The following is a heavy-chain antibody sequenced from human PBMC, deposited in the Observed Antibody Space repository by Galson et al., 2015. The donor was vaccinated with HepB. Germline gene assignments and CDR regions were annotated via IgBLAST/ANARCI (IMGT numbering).Heavy chain of an antibody. J-gene: IGHJ5*02. CDR3: ARVVVLSGTHLGEEDLDA. D-gene: IGHD3-3*01. CDR2: ISYDGRNI. CDR1: GFSFGSYA. V-gene: IGHV3-30*04. Sequence: SLRLSCAASGFSFGSYAMHWVRQTPGEGLEWLSAISYDGRNIYYADSVRGRFTISRDNSKSILYLQMNSLRPDDTAVYYCARVVVLSGTHLGEEDLDAWGQGVLVTVSS.